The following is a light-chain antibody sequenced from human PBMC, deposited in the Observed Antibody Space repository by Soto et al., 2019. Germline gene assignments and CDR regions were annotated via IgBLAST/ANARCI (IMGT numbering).Light chain of an antibody. V-gene: IGKV3-20*01. Sequence: EIVLTQSPGTLSLSPGERATLSCRASQSVASSYLAWYQQKPGQAPRLLIYGASSRATGIPDRFSGSGSQEDFTLTISRLEPEDGALYNCQQYSRSPWTFGQGTKVEIK. CDR3: QQYSRSPWT. J-gene: IGKJ1*01. CDR2: GAS. CDR1: QSVASSY.